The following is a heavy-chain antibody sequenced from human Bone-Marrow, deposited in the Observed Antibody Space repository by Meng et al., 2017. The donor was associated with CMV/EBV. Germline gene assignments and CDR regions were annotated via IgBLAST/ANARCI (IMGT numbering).Heavy chain of an antibody. CDR3: ARDYCSGSSCHPYYYFGMDV. J-gene: IGHJ6*02. CDR1: GGTFSSYT. Sequence: SVKVSCKASGGTFSSYTISWVRQAPGQGLEWMGKIIPIFDIANYAQKFQGRVAITADKSTSTVQMELNSLRSDDTAVYYCARDYCSGSSCHPYYYFGMDVWGQGTTVTVSS. V-gene: IGHV1-69*02. D-gene: IGHD2-2*01. CDR2: IIPIFDIA.